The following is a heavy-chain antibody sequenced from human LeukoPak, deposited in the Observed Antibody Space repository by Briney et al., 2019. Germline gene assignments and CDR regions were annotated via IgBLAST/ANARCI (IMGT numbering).Heavy chain of an antibody. CDR3: ARSRGWLQSHPLGY. D-gene: IGHD5-24*01. CDR2: IHHSGST. Sequence: SETLSLTCAVYGGSFSGYYWSWIRQPPGKGLECIGEIHHSGSTNYNPSIKSGVTLSVDTSKNQFSLKLSSVTAADTAVYYCARSRGWLQSHPLGYWGQGTLVTVSS. V-gene: IGHV4-34*01. J-gene: IGHJ4*02. CDR1: GGSFSGYY.